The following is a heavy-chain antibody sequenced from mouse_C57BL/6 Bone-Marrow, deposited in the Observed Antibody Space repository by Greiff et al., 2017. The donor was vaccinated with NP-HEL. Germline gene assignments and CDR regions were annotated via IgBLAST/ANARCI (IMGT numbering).Heavy chain of an antibody. CDR3: ASPLTTVVAPVAY. CDR2: ISSGSSTI. D-gene: IGHD1-1*01. Sequence: EVKLEESGGGLVKPGGSLKLSCAASGFTFSDYGMHWVRQAPEKGLEWVAYISSGSSTIYYADTVKGRFTISRDNAKNTLFLQMTSLRSEDTAMYYCASPLTTVVAPVAYWGQGTLVTVSA. CDR1: GFTFSDYG. J-gene: IGHJ3*01. V-gene: IGHV5-17*01.